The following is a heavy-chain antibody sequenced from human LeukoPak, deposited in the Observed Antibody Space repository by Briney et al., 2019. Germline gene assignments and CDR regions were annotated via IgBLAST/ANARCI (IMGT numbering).Heavy chain of an antibody. J-gene: IGHJ5*02. CDR1: GDSISSGRYY. Sequence: SQTLSLTCTVSGDSISSGRYYWSWIRQPAGKGLEWIGRVSASGSTNYSPSLNRRVTISVVTSKNQFSLKLSSVTAADTAVYYCARDPLGCRTTNCYFSWGQGTLVTVSS. D-gene: IGHD2-2*01. CDR3: ARDPLGCRTTNCYFS. V-gene: IGHV4-61*02. CDR2: VSASGST.